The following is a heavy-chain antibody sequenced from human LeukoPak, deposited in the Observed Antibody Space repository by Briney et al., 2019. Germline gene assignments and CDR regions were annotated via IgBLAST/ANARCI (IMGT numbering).Heavy chain of an antibody. CDR3: ARRRGNYFPDD. CDR1: GGSISGYY. Sequence: VKPSETLSLTCTVSGGSISGYYWTWIRQPPGKGLEWIAYIYYSGSTNYNPSLKSRVTISVDTSKNQFSLRLSSVTAADSAVYYCARRRGNYFPDDWGQGTLVTVSS. D-gene: IGHD4-11*01. CDR2: IYYSGST. J-gene: IGHJ4*02. V-gene: IGHV4-59*01.